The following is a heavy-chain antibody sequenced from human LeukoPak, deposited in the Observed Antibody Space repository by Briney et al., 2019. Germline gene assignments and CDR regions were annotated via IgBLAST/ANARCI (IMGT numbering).Heavy chain of an antibody. J-gene: IGHJ4*02. CDR1: GGXINSYY. Sequence: PSETLSLTCTVSGGXINSYYFSWIRQPPGKGLEWIGFIYYSGSTNYNPSLKSRVTISVDTSKNQFSLKLSSVAAADTAVYYCARHRDGYNRPLDYWGQGTLVTVSS. D-gene: IGHD5-24*01. CDR3: ARHRDGYNRPLDY. V-gene: IGHV4-59*08. CDR2: IYYSGST.